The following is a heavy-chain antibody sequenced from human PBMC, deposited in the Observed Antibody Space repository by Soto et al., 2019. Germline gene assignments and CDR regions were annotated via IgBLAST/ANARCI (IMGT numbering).Heavy chain of an antibody. J-gene: IGHJ5*02. CDR3: ARANPRRITENWFDP. D-gene: IGHD1-20*01. Sequence: ASVKVSFKASGYTLTSYGIRWGRQAPGQGLEWMGWISAYNGNTNYAQKLQGRVTMTTDTSTSTAYMELRSLRSDDTAVYYCARANPRRITENWFDPWGQGTLVTVSS. V-gene: IGHV1-18*04. CDR2: ISAYNGNT. CDR1: GYTLTSYG.